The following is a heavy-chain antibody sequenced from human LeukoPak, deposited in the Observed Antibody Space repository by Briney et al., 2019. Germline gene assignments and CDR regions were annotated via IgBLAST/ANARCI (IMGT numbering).Heavy chain of an antibody. CDR3: ARVGWGEQWPPSAGAFDI. D-gene: IGHD6-19*01. V-gene: IGHV1-69*06. CDR2: IIPIFGTA. J-gene: IGHJ3*02. Sequence: ASVKVSCKASGGTFSSYAISWGRQAPGQGLEWMGGIIPIFGTANYAQKFQGRVTITADKSTSTAYMELSSLRSEDTAVYYCARVGWGEQWPPSAGAFDIWGQGTMVTVSS. CDR1: GGTFSSYA.